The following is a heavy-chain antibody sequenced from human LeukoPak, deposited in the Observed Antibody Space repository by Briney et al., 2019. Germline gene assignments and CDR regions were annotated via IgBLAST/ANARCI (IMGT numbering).Heavy chain of an antibody. CDR2: ISYDGSNK. CDR1: GFTFSSYG. CDR3: AKSRGCSSYYYYGMDV. V-gene: IGHV3-30*18. Sequence: GGSLRLSCAASGFTFSSYGMHWVRQAPGKGLEWVAVISYDGSNKYYADSVKGRFTISRDNSKNTLYMQMNSLRAEDTAVYYCAKSRGCSSYYYYGMDVWGQGTTVTVSS. D-gene: IGHD3-10*02. J-gene: IGHJ6*02.